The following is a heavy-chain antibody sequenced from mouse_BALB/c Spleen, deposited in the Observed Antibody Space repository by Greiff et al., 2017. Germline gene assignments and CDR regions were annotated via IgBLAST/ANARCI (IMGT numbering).Heavy chain of an antibody. J-gene: IGHJ2*01. D-gene: IGHD1-1*01. Sequence: QVQLQQSGAELVRPGTSVKMSCKAAGYTFPNYWIVWIKQRPGHGLEWIGDIYPGGGYINYNEKFKDKATLTADTSSTTAYMQLSSLTSEDSAIYYCARRDYGSSGDYWSGGSTLTVSS. CDR1: GYTFPNYW. CDR3: ARRDYGSSGDY. V-gene: IGHV1-63*02. CDR2: IYPGGGYI.